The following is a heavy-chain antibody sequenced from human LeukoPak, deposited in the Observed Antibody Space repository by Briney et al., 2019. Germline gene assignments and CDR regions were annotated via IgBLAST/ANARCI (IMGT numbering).Heavy chain of an antibody. Sequence: GGSLRLSCAASGFTFRNYAMSWVRQAPGRGLEWVSGISGSGGSTYYADSVKGRFTISRDNSKNTLYLQMTRPRVEDTAVYDCAKDDVPLQPRCFDYWGQGTLVTVSS. CDR2: ISGSGGST. V-gene: IGHV3-23*01. D-gene: IGHD4-11*01. J-gene: IGHJ4*02. CDR1: GFTFRNYA. CDR3: AKDDVPLQPRCFDY.